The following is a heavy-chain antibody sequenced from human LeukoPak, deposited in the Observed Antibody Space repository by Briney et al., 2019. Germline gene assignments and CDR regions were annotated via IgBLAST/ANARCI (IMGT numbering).Heavy chain of an antibody. V-gene: IGHV3-30*03. J-gene: IGHJ6*03. D-gene: IGHD1-26*01. Sequence: GGSLRLSCAASGFTFSTYGMHWVRQAPGKGQEWVAVISYDGSNKYYADSVKGRFTISRDNSKNTLYLQMNSLRAEDSAVYYCARASDTGSYYPYNYYYMDVWGKGTTVTISS. CDR1: GFTFSTYG. CDR2: ISYDGSNK. CDR3: ARASDTGSYYPYNYYYMDV.